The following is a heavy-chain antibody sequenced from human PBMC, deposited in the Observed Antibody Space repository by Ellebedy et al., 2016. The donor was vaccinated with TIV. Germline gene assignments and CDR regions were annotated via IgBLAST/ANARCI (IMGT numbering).Heavy chain of an antibody. CDR1: GFTFSSYW. J-gene: IGHJ5*02. V-gene: IGHV3-7*01. Sequence: PGGSLRLSCAASGFTFSSYWMSRVRQAPGKGLKWVANIQEDGSEKSYVDSVTGRFTISRENAKNSLYLQMNSLRAEDTALYYCARVPWGSGAVNWFDPWGQGTLVTVSS. CDR2: IQEDGSEK. D-gene: IGHD3-10*01. CDR3: ARVPWGSGAVNWFDP.